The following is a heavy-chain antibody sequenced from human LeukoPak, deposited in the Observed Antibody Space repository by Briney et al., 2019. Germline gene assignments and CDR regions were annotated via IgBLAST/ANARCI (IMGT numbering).Heavy chain of an antibody. CDR2: ISSSGSTI. Sequence: PGGSLRLSCAASGFTFSSYEMNWVRQAPGEGLEWVSYISSSGSTIYYADSVKGRFTISRDNAKNSLYLQMNSLRAEDTAVYYCARGEYHMDVWGKGTTVTISS. J-gene: IGHJ6*03. CDR1: GFTFSSYE. V-gene: IGHV3-48*03. CDR3: ARGEYHMDV.